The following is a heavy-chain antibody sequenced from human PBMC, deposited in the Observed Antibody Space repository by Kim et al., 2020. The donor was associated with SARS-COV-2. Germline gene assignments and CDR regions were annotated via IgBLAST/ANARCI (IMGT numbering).Heavy chain of an antibody. Sequence: SQTLSLTCAISGDSVSSNSAAWNWIRQSPSRGLEWLGRTYYRSKWYKDYAVSVKSRITINPDTSKNQFSLQLNSVTPEDTAVYYCARDVGGIAAAGTFYYFDYWGQGTLVTVSS. CDR3: ARDVGGIAAAGTFYYFDY. CDR2: TYYRSKWYK. J-gene: IGHJ4*02. CDR1: GDSVSSNSAA. V-gene: IGHV6-1*01. D-gene: IGHD6-13*01.